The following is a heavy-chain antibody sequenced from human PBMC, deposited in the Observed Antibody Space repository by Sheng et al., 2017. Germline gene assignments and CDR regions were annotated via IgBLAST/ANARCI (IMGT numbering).Heavy chain of an antibody. D-gene: IGHD3-10*01. V-gene: IGHV3-33*05. Sequence: VQLVESGGGVVQPGKSLRLSCAAAGFSFHKSGMHWVRQAPGRGLEWVAVISSDGTVTYHADSVKGRFTISRDNAKKSLYLQMNSLRAEDTAVYYCARDSGYTSEIYTNIYFDCWGQGTLVTVSS. CDR2: ISSDGTVT. J-gene: IGHJ4*02. CDR3: ARDSGYTSEIYTNIYFDC. CDR1: GFSFHKSG.